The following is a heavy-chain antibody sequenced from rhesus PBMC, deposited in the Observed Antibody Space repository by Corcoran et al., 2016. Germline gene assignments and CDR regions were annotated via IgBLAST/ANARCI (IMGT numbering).Heavy chain of an antibody. CDR2: IYGSGSST. D-gene: IGHD3-16*01. CDR3: ARGGSYYYDHYFDY. Sequence: QLQLQESGPGLVKPSETLSVTCAVSGGSISSSYWSWIRQAPGKGLEWIWYIYGSGSSTNYNPSLKSRVTLSVDTSKNQLSLKLSSVTAADTAVYYCARGGSYYYDHYFDYWGQGVLVTVSS. CDR1: GGSISSSY. J-gene: IGHJ4*01. V-gene: IGHV4-169*01.